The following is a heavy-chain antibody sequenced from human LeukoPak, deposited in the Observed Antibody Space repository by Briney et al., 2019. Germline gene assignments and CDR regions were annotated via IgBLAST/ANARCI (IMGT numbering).Heavy chain of an antibody. J-gene: IGHJ6*04. Sequence: PGGSLRLSCAASGFTFSSYSMYWVRQAPGKGLEWVSYISSSGSTIYYADSVKGRFTISRDNAKNSLYLQMNSLRAEDTAVYYCAELGITMIGGVWGKGTTVTISS. CDR3: AELGITMIGGV. D-gene: IGHD3-10*02. CDR1: GFTFSSYS. V-gene: IGHV3-48*04. CDR2: ISSSGSTI.